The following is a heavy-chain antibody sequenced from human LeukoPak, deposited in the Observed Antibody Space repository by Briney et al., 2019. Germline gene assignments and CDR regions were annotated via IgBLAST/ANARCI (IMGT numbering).Heavy chain of an antibody. CDR3: ARGLYCSSTSCYHNWFDP. Sequence: GASVKVSCKASGYTFTSYDINWVRQATGQGLEWMGWMNPNSGNTGYAQKFQGRVTITRNTSISTAYMELSSLRSEDPAVYYCARGLYCSSTSCYHNWFDPWGQGTLVTVSS. J-gene: IGHJ5*02. CDR2: MNPNSGNT. V-gene: IGHV1-8*03. D-gene: IGHD2-2*01. CDR1: GYTFTSYD.